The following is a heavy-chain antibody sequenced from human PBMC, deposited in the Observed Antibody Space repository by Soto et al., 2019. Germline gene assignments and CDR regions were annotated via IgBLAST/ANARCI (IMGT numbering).Heavy chain of an antibody. D-gene: IGHD5-12*01. V-gene: IGHV4-30-2*01. CDR2: IYHSGST. J-gene: IGHJ6*02. CDR1: GGSISSGGYS. CDR3: ARGRRISWGYGMDV. Sequence: SETLSLTCAVSGGSISSGGYSWSWIRQPPGKGLEWIGYIYHSGSTYYNPSLKSRVTISVDRSKNQFSLKLSSVTAADTAVYYCARGRRISWGYGMDVWGQGTTVTVSS.